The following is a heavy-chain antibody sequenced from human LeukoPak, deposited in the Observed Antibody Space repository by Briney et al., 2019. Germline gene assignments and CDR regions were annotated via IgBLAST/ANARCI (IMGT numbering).Heavy chain of an antibody. CDR1: GFTFSSYS. Sequence: PGGSLRLSCAASGFTFSSYSMNWVRQAPGKGLEWVSSISISSSYIYYADSVKGRFTISRDNAKNSLYLQMNSLRAEDTAVYYCARNGGLRFVFILYYFDYWGQGTLVTVSS. CDR3: ARNGGLRFVFILYYFDY. J-gene: IGHJ4*02. D-gene: IGHD3-3*01. V-gene: IGHV3-21*01. CDR2: ISISSSYI.